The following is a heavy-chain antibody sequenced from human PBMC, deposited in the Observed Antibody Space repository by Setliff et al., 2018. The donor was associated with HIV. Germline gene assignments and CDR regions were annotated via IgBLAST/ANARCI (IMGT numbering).Heavy chain of an antibody. CDR2: IYYSGST. D-gene: IGHD3-10*01. Sequence: SETLSLTCAVSGYSISSGYYWGWIRQTPGKGLEWIGSIYYSGSTNYNPSLKSRVTISVDTSKNQFSLKLSSVTAADTAVYYCARDGPLEGSYRYYYYYMDVWGKGTTVTVSS. CDR1: GYSISSGYY. V-gene: IGHV4-38-2*02. CDR3: ARDGPLEGSYRYYYYYMDV. J-gene: IGHJ6*03.